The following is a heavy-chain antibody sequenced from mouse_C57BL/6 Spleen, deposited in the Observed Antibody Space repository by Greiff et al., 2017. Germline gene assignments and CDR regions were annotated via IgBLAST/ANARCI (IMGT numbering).Heavy chain of an antibody. V-gene: IGHV5-6*01. J-gene: IGHJ1*03. D-gene: IGHD1-1*01. Sequence: EVKVVESGGDLVKPGGSLKLSCAASGFTFSSYGMSWVRQTPDKRLEWVATISSGGSYTYYPDSVKGRFTISRDNAKNTLYLQMSSLKSEDTAMYYCARQGYYGAYWYFDVWGTGTTVTVSS. CDR1: GFTFSSYG. CDR2: ISSGGSYT. CDR3: ARQGYYGAYWYFDV.